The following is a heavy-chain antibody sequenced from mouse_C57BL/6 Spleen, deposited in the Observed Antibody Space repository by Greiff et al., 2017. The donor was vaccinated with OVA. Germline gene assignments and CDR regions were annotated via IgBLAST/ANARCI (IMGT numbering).Heavy chain of an antibody. J-gene: IGHJ1*03. CDR2: IDPETGGT. Sequence: QVHVKQSGAELVRPGASVTLSCKASGYTFTDYEMHWVKQTPVHGLEWIGAIDPETGGTAYNQKFKGKAILTADKSSSTAYMELRSLTSEDSAVYYCTRGNWYFDVWGTGTTVTVSS. CDR3: TRGNWYFDV. CDR1: GYTFTDYE. V-gene: IGHV1-15*01.